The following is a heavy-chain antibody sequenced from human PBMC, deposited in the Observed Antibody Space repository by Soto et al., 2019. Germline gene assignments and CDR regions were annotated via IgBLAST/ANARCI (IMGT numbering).Heavy chain of an antibody. CDR3: AREGAYGSGRAYYYYMDV. CDR1: GYTFINFY. J-gene: IGHJ6*03. Sequence: ASVKVSCKASGYTFINFYMHWVRQAPGQGLEWMGWINPNSGGTNYAQKFQGRVTMTRDTSISTAYMELSRLRSDDTAVYYCAREGAYGSGRAYYYYMDVWGKGTTVTVSS. D-gene: IGHD3-10*01. CDR2: INPNSGGT. V-gene: IGHV1-2*02.